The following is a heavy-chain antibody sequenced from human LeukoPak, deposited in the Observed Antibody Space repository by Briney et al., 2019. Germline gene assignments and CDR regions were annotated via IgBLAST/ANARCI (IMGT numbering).Heavy chain of an antibody. V-gene: IGHV1-2*02. CDR3: ARDGDSPMVDFDC. CDR1: GFTIGAYY. D-gene: IGHD2-8*01. Sequence: ASVKVSCKASGFTIGAYYMYWVRQAPGQGLEWMGWIKPDSGATRYAQKFQGRVTITRDTSMNTVYMELTTLNSDDTAVYYCARDGDSPMVDFDCWGQGTLVTVSS. J-gene: IGHJ4*02. CDR2: IKPDSGAT.